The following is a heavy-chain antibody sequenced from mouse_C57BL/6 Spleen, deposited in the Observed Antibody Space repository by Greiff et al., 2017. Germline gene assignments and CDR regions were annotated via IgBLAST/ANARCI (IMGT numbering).Heavy chain of an antibody. CDR3: ARDYDWGYAMDY. D-gene: IGHD2-4*01. V-gene: IGHV1-7*01. CDR2: INPSNGYT. J-gene: IGHJ4*01. CDR1: GYTFTSYW. Sequence: VQLQQSGAELVKPGASVKLSCKASGYTFTSYWMHWVKQRPGQGLEWIGYINPSNGYTKYNQKFKGKATLTADKSSSTAYMQLSRLTCEDSAVYYCARDYDWGYAMDYWGKGTSVTVSS.